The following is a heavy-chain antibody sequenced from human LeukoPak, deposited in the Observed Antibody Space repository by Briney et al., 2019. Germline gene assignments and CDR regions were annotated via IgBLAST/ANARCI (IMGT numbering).Heavy chain of an antibody. D-gene: IGHD3-9*01. CDR1: GGTFSSYA. CDR2: IIPIFGTA. J-gene: IGHJ5*02. CDR3: AISYDILPPRGEWGSYNWFDP. V-gene: IGHV1-69*13. Sequence: ASVKDSCKASGGTFSSYAISWVRQDPGQRLEWMGGIIPIFGTANYAQKFQGRVTITADESTSTAYMELSSLRSEDTAVYYCAISYDILPPRGEWGSYNWFDPWGQGTLVTVSS.